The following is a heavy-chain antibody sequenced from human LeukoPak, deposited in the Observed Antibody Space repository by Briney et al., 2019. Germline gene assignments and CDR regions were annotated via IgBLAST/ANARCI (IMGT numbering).Heavy chain of an antibody. CDR2: INPNSGVT. V-gene: IGHV1-2*02. J-gene: IGHJ6*03. CDR1: GYTFNAYY. D-gene: IGHD6-6*01. Sequence: GASVKVSCKASGYTFNAYYIHWVRQAPGQGLEWMGWINPNSGVTNYAQKFQGRVTMTRDTSISAAYMELSSLISDDMAVYYCARASGSDSSVKSFYYMGVWGKGSTVTVSS. CDR3: ARASGSDSSVKSFYYMGV.